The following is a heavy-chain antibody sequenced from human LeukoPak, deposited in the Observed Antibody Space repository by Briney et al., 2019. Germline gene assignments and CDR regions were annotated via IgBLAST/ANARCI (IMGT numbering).Heavy chain of an antibody. V-gene: IGHV1-2*02. J-gene: IGHJ4*02. D-gene: IGHD2-2*01. CDR3: ARESGYCSSTSCYAGFDY. CDR1: GYTFTSYG. Sequence: GASVKVSCKASGYTFTSYGISWVRQAPGQGLEWMGWISPNSGGTNYAQKFQGRVTMTRDTSISTAYMELSRLRSDDTAVYYCARESGYCSSTSCYAGFDYWGQGTLVTVSS. CDR2: ISPNSGGT.